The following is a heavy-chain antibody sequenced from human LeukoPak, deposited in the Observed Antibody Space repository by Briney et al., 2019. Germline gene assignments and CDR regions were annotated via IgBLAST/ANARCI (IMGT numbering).Heavy chain of an antibody. V-gene: IGHV1-18*01. CDR2: ISPYNGDT. CDR1: GYTFNTYG. J-gene: IGHJ4*02. CDR3: ARGGLSGIYGIDY. Sequence: ASVKLSCRASGYTFNTYGVTWVRQVPGQGLEWMAWISPYNGDTSYAQKFQGRVTMTTDTLTSTVFMELRSLRSDDTAVYFCARGGLSGIYGIDYWGQGTLVTVSS. D-gene: IGHD1-26*01.